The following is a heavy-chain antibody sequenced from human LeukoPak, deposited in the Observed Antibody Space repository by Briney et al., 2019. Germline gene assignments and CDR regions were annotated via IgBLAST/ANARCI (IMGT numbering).Heavy chain of an antibody. CDR3: ARETFHYYGMDV. D-gene: IGHD3-16*01. CDR1: GFTFSSYG. Sequence: EAGGSLRLSCAASGFTFSSYGMHWVRQAPGKGLEWVAVIWYDGSNKYYADSVKGRFTISRDNSKNTLYLQMNSLRAEDTAVYYCARETFHYYGMDVWGQGTTVTVSS. J-gene: IGHJ6*02. V-gene: IGHV3-33*01. CDR2: IWYDGSNK.